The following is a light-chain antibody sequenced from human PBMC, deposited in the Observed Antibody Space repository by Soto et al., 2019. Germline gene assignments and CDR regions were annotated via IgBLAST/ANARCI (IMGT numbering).Light chain of an antibody. V-gene: IGLV3-21*04. J-gene: IGLJ2*01. CDR3: QVWDSSSDHPFVV. CDR1: NIGSKS. CDR2: YVS. Sequence: SYELTQPPSVSVAPGKTARITCGGNNIGSKSVHWYQQKPGQAPVLVIYYVSDRPSGIPERFSGSNSGNTATLTISRGEAGEEADCYCQVWDSSSDHPFVVFGGGTKLTVL.